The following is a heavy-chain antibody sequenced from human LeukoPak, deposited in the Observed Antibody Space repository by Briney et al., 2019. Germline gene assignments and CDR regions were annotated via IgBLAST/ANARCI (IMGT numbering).Heavy chain of an antibody. CDR2: IYYSGST. Sequence: PSETLSLTCTVSGGPLSSSSYYWGWIRQPPGKGLEWIGSIYYSGSTYYNPSLKSRVTISVDTSKNQFSLKLSSVTAADTAVYYCARGPSSDYDFWSGYYSHDALDIWGQGTMVTVSS. CDR3: ARGPSSDYDFWSGYYSHDALDI. V-gene: IGHV4-39*07. D-gene: IGHD3-3*01. CDR1: GGPLSSSSYY. J-gene: IGHJ3*02.